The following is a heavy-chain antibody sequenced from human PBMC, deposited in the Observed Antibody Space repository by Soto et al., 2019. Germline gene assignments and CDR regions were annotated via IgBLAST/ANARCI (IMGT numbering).Heavy chain of an antibody. CDR2: IWYDGSNK. V-gene: IGHV3-33*01. D-gene: IGHD2-15*01. J-gene: IGHJ4*02. CDR1: GFTFSSYG. CDR3: AREGGYCSGGSCYRPFDY. Sequence: QVQLVESGGGVVQPGRSLRLSCAASGFTFSSYGMHWVRQAPGKGLEWVAVIWYDGSNKYYADSVKGRFTISRDNSKNTMYLRMNSLRAGDTAVYYCAREGGYCSGGSCYRPFDYWGQGTLVTVSS.